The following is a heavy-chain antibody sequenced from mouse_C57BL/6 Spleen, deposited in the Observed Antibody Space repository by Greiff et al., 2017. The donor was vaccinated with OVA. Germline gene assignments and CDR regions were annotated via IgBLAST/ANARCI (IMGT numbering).Heavy chain of an antibody. D-gene: IGHD2-1*01. Sequence: VKLQESGPGLVAPSQSLSITCTVSGFSLTSYGVHWVRQPPGKGLEWLVVIWSDGSTTYNSALKSRLSISKDNSKSQVFLKMNSLQTDDTAMYYCASTYGNYGGDAMDYWGQGTSVTVSS. CDR2: IWSDGST. CDR1: GFSLTSYG. CDR3: ASTYGNYGGDAMDY. V-gene: IGHV2-6*03. J-gene: IGHJ4*01.